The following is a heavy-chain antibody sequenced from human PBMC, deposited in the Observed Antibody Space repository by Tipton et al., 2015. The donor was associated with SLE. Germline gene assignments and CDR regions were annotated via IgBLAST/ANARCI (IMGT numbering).Heavy chain of an antibody. D-gene: IGHD3-16*01. Sequence: TLSLTCAVYGGSFSGYYWNWIRQPPGKGLEWIGEINHSGSTNYNPSLKSRVTISVDTSKNQFSLKLSSVTAADTAVYYCARGRPGATQAWGGYFYCMDVWGKGTTVTVSS. CDR2: INHSGST. CDR3: ARGRPGATQAWGGYFYCMDV. J-gene: IGHJ6*03. CDR1: GGSFSGYY. V-gene: IGHV4-34*01.